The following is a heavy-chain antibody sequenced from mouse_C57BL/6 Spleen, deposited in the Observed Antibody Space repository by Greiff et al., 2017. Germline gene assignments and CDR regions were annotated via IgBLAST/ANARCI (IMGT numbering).Heavy chain of an antibody. D-gene: IGHD1-1*01. CDR1: GYTFTDYY. V-gene: IGHV1-19*01. CDR3: AFVPTADY. CDR2: INPYNGGT. J-gene: IGHJ2*01. Sequence: EVKLVESGPVLVKPGASVKMSCKASGYTFTDYYMNWVKQSHGKSLEWIGVINPYNGGTSYNQQFKGKATLTVDKSSSTAYMELNILTSEDSAVYYCAFVPTADYWGQGTTLTVSS.